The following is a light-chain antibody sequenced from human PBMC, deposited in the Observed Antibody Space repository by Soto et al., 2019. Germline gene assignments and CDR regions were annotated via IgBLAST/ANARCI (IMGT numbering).Light chain of an antibody. CDR3: LQHNSYPWT. Sequence: DIQMTQSPSSLSASVGDRVTITCRASQGIRNGLGWYEQRQGKAPKRLIYSAASLQLGDPSRFNGSGSGTAFTLTIRSLQPEYFATYYCLQHNSYPWTFGQGTKEQIK. V-gene: IGKV1-17*01. CDR2: SAA. J-gene: IGKJ1*01. CDR1: QGIRNG.